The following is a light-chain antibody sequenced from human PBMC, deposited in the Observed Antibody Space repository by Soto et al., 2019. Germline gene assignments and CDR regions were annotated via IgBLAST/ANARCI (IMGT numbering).Light chain of an antibody. J-gene: IGKJ4*01. Sequence: EIVLTQSPGTLSLSPGETATLSCRASQSVSSTYLAWYQQKPGQAPGLLLYGASNRASGIPDRFAGSGSGTDFTLTISRLEPEDFAVYYCQQYGTSPPNFGGGTKVDIK. CDR3: QQYGTSPPN. V-gene: IGKV3-20*01. CDR1: QSVSSTY. CDR2: GAS.